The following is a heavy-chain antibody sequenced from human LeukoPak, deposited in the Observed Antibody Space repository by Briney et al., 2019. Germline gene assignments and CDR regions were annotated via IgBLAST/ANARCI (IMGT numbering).Heavy chain of an antibody. D-gene: IGHD3-22*01. CDR3: ARDDYYDSSGYFVY. CDR2: IIPILGIA. CDR1: GGTFSSYA. V-gene: IGHV1-69*04. Sequence: GASVKVSCKASGGTFSSYAISGVRQAPGQGGEWMGRIIPILGIANHAQKCQGRVTITADKSTSTAYMELSSLRSEDTAVYYCARDDYYDSSGYFVYWGQGTLVTVSS. J-gene: IGHJ4*02.